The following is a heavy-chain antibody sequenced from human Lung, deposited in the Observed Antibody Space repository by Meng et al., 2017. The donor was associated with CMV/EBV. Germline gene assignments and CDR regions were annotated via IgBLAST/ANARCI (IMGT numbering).Heavy chain of an antibody. CDR2: IIPIFGTA. J-gene: IGHJ3*02. D-gene: IGHD2-8*01. Sequence: SVKVSCKASGGTFSSYAISWVRQAPGQGLEWMGGIIPIFGTANYAQKFQGRVTITTDESTSTAYMELSSLRSEDTAVYYCASRVEVNGAFDIWGQGTMVXVSS. V-gene: IGHV1-69*05. CDR1: GGTFSSYA. CDR3: ASRVEVNGAFDI.